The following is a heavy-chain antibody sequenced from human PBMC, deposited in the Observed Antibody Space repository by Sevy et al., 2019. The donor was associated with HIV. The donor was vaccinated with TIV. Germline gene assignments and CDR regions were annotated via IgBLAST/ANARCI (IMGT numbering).Heavy chain of an antibody. D-gene: IGHD3-3*01. Sequence: GGSLRLSCAASGFTFSSYAMSWVRQAPGKGLEWVSAISGSGGSTYYADSVKGRFTISRDNSKNTLYLQMNSLRAEDTAVYYCAKVGSDFWSGYHMRGGFDYWGQGTLVTVS. CDR1: GFTFSSYA. CDR2: ISGSGGST. J-gene: IGHJ4*02. V-gene: IGHV3-23*01. CDR3: AKVGSDFWSGYHMRGGFDY.